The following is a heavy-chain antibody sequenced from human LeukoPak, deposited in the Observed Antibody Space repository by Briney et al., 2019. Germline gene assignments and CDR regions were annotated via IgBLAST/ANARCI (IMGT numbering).Heavy chain of an antibody. J-gene: IGHJ6*03. D-gene: IGHD2-21*01. CDR2: ISYDGSNE. CDR1: GFTFSSYV. Sequence: GGSLRLSCAASGFTFSSYVMHWVRQAPGKGLEWVAIISYDGSNEYYADSVKGRFTISRDNSKNTLYLQMNSLRAADTAVYYCARRIALSYYYYMDVWGKGTTVTISS. CDR3: ARRIALSYYYYMDV. V-gene: IGHV3-30*04.